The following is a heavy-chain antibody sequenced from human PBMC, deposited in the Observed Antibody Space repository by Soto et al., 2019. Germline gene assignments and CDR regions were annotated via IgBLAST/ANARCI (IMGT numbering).Heavy chain of an antibody. J-gene: IGHJ4*02. CDR3: ARHGGTSIAVAGTYFDY. Sequence: LETLSLTCTVSGGSISGYYGSWIRQPPGKGLEWIGYIYYSGSTNYNPSLKSRVTISVDTSKNQFSLKLSSVTAADTAVYYCARHGGTSIAVAGTYFDYWGQGTLVTVSS. V-gene: IGHV4-59*08. CDR1: GGSISGYY. D-gene: IGHD6-19*01. CDR2: IYYSGST.